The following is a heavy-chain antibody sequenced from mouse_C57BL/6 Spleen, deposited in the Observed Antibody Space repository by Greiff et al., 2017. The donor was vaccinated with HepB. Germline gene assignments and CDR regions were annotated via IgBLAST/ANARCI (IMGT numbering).Heavy chain of an antibody. CDR3: ARYYGSSYPLFDY. Sequence: VQLQQPGAELVKPGASVKLSCKASGYTFTSYWMHWVKQRPGQGLEWIGMIHPNSGSTNYNEKFKSKATLTVDKSSSTAYMQLSSLTSEDSAVYYCARYYGSSYPLFDYWGQGTTLTVSS. V-gene: IGHV1-64*01. CDR1: GYTFTSYW. J-gene: IGHJ2*01. D-gene: IGHD1-1*01. CDR2: IHPNSGST.